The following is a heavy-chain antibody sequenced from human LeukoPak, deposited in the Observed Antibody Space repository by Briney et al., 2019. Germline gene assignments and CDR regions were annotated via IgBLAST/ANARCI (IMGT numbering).Heavy chain of an antibody. CDR2: ISGSGGST. CDR1: GFTFSSYA. V-gene: IGHV3-23*01. Sequence: PGGSLRLSCAASGFTFSSYAMSWVRQAPGKGLEWASAISGSGGSTYYADSVKGRFTISRDISKNTLYLQMNSLRAEDTAVYYCAKDLKSIYYDSSGYAWGQGTLVTVSS. D-gene: IGHD3-22*01. J-gene: IGHJ4*02. CDR3: AKDLKSIYYDSSGYA.